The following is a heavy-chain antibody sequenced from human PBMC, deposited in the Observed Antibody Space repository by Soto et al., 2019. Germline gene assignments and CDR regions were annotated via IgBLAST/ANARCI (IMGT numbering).Heavy chain of an antibody. D-gene: IGHD5-12*01. CDR2: VWYDGGNK. V-gene: IGHV3-33*01. CDR1: GFTFSSYG. J-gene: IGHJ6*02. Sequence: QVQLVESGGGVVQPGRSLRLSCAASGFTFSSYGMHWVRQAPGKGLEWVALVWYDGGNKYYADSVKGRFTISRDNSKNALYLQMNSLRDEDTAVYYCLRAAGYSGNYYVYYGGMDVWGQGTMVTVSS. CDR3: LRAAGYSGNYYVYYGGMDV.